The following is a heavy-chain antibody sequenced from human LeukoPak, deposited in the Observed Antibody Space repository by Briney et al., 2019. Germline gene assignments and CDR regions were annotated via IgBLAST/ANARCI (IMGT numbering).Heavy chain of an antibody. CDR3: ARDYYASSGSSWFDP. CDR1: GGSISSYY. Sequence: SETLSLTCTVSGGSISSYYWSWIRQPPGKGLEWIGFIFYSGTTNYNPSLKSRVTISVDTSKNQFSLKLSSVTAADTALYYCARDYYASSGSSWFDPWGQGTLVTVSS. CDR2: IFYSGTT. V-gene: IGHV4-59*01. D-gene: IGHD3-22*01. J-gene: IGHJ5*02.